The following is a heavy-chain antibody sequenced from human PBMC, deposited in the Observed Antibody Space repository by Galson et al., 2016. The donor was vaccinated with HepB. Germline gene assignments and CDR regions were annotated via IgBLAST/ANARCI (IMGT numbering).Heavy chain of an antibody. CDR2: IDGHADST. J-gene: IGHJ4*02. CDR3: ATGGDYDI. CDR1: GFTFSSSS. V-gene: IGHV3-23*01. D-gene: IGHD4-17*01. Sequence: SLRLPCAASGFTFSSSSMSWVRQAPGTGLERVSAIDGHADSTYYADSVRGRFTISRDNSKNTLYQQINSLRAEDTAVYYCATGGDYDIWGQGTLVTVSS.